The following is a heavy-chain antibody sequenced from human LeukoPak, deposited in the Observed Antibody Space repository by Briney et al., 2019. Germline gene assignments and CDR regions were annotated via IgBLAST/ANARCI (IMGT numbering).Heavy chain of an antibody. CDR1: GYIFTNYD. Sequence: ASVKVSCKASGYIFTNYDINWVRQATGQGLEWMGWMNPNSGNIDYARKFQGRVTMTRNTSISTAYLELSSLRSEDTAVYYCARTNAYKGSGSYSDYWYFDLWGRGTLVTVSS. J-gene: IGHJ2*01. CDR2: MNPNSGNI. V-gene: IGHV1-8*01. CDR3: ARTNAYKGSGSYSDYWYFDL. D-gene: IGHD3-10*01.